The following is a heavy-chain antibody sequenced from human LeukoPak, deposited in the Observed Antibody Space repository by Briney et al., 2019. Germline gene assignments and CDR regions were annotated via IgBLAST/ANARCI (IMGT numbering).Heavy chain of an antibody. Sequence: GESLKISCKGSGYNFDTYWIAWVRQMPGKGLEWMGMIYPGSSNTRYSPSFQGQVTFSADKSITTAYLQWTTLKASDTAMYYCARQGSTFENYYYFYMDVWGRGTTVTVSS. CDR3: ARQGSTFENYYYFYMDV. CDR2: IYPGSSNT. V-gene: IGHV5-51*01. CDR1: GYNFDTYW. J-gene: IGHJ6*03. D-gene: IGHD2-2*01.